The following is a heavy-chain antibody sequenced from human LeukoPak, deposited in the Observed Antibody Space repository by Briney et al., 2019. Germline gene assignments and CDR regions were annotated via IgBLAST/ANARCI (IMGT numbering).Heavy chain of an antibody. D-gene: IGHD1-26*01. CDR2: ISSISTII. V-gene: IGHV3-48*02. CDR1: GFTFNSLS. CDR3: ARDLHSGAYTFDY. Sequence: GGSLRLSCAASGFTFNSLSMNWVRQAPGKGLEWVSYISSISTIIYYAGSVKGRFTISRDNAKNSLYLQMNSLRDEDTAVYYCARDLHSGAYTFDYWGQGTLVTVSS. J-gene: IGHJ4*02.